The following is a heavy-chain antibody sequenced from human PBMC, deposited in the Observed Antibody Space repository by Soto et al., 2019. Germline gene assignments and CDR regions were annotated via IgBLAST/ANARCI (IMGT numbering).Heavy chain of an antibody. V-gene: IGHV1-8*01. D-gene: IGHD2-2*01. CDR1: GYTFTDYD. Sequence: ASVKVSCKASGYTFTDYDINWVRQAPGQGLGWMGWVSPNSGNTVYAQKFQDRVTMTRDTSISTAYMELSNLRFEDSAMYYCARGRFYSETSTWFAFWGQGTPVTVSS. CDR2: VSPNSGNT. J-gene: IGHJ5*01. CDR3: ARGRFYSETSTWFAF.